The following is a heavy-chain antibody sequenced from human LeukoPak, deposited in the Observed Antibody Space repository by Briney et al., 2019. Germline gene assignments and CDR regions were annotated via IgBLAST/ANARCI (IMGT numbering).Heavy chain of an antibody. CDR2: ISGSGGST. CDR3: ARDPNGDYIGTFDM. J-gene: IGHJ3*02. CDR1: GFTFSSYA. D-gene: IGHD4-17*01. Sequence: GGSLRLSCAASGFTFSSYAMSWVRQAPGKGLEWVSAISGSGGSTQYADSVQGRFAISRDNSKNTLYLQMNSLRVEDTAVYFCARDPNGDYIGTFDMWGRGTMVSVSS. V-gene: IGHV3-23*01.